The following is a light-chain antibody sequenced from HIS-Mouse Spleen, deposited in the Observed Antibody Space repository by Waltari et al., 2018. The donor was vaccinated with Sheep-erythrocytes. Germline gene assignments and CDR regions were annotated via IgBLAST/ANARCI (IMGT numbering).Light chain of an antibody. CDR3: SSYAGSNNWV. V-gene: IGLV2-8*01. Sequence: QSALTQPPSASGSPGQSVPISCTGTRSDVGGYNSVSWYQQHPGKAPKLMIYEVSKRPSGVPDRFSGSKSGNTASLTVSGLQAEDEADYYCSSYAGSNNWVFGGGTKLTVL. CDR1: RSDVGGYNS. CDR2: EVS. J-gene: IGLJ3*02.